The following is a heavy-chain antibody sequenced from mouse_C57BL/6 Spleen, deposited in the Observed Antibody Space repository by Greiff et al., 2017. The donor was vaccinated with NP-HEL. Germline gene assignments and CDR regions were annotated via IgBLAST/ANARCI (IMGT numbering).Heavy chain of an antibody. D-gene: IGHD4-1*01. Sequence: VQLQQSGAELVRPGASVKLSCTASGFNIKDDYMHWVKQRPEQGLEWIGWIDPENGDTEYASKFQGKATITADTSSNTAYLQLSSLTSEDTAVYYCTTRTGVYWGQGTTLTVSS. J-gene: IGHJ2*01. CDR3: TTRTGVY. V-gene: IGHV14-4*01. CDR2: IDPENGDT. CDR1: GFNIKDDY.